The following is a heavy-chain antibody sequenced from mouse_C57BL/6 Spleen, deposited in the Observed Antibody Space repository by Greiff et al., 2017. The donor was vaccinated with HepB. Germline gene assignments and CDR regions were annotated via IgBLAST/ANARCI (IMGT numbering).Heavy chain of an antibody. V-gene: IGHV5-17*01. CDR1: GFTFSDYG. D-gene: IGHD1-1*01. J-gene: IGHJ4*01. Sequence: EVQRVESGGGLVKPGGSLKLSCAASGFTFSDYGMHWVRQAPEKGLEWVAYISSGSSTIYYADTVKGRFTISRDNAKNTLFLQMTSLRSEDTAMYYCARRVNYYGKGAMDYWGQGTSVTVSS. CDR2: ISSGSSTI. CDR3: ARRVNYYGKGAMDY.